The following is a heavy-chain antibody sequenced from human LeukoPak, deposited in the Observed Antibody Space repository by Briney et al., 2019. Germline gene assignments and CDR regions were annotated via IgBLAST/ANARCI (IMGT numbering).Heavy chain of an antibody. CDR2: INPITGGT. D-gene: IGHD3-10*01. CDR1: GYTFTNHY. V-gene: IGHV1-46*01. Sequence: ASVNVSFTSSGYTFTNHYINWVRQAPGQGLEWMGIINPITGGTDSAQKFQDRVTLTRDTSTTTFYMELGRLRSEDTAVYYCARSEYYGAGSFDYWGQGTLVTVSS. J-gene: IGHJ4*02. CDR3: ARSEYYGAGSFDY.